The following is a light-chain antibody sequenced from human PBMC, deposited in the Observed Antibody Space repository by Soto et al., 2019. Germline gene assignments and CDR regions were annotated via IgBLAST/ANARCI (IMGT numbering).Light chain of an antibody. Sequence: EIVMTQSPATLSVSPGERATLSCRASQSVSSNLAWYQQKPGQAPRLLIYGASTRATGIPARFSGSESGTEFTLTITSLQADDFATYYCQQYDKYWTFGQGTKVDI. V-gene: IGKV3-15*01. CDR3: QQYDKYWT. CDR2: GAS. CDR1: QSVSSN. J-gene: IGKJ1*01.